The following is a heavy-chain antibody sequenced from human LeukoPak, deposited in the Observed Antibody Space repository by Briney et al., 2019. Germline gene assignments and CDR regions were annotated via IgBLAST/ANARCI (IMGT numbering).Heavy chain of an antibody. Sequence: GGSLRLSCAASGFTFDNYAMNWVQQVPGKGLEWISLISWNSGTIGYADSVKGRFTISRDNANNFLYLQMNSLRAEDTALYYCARAYKDRSLAGKKEFFQHWGQGTLVTVSS. V-gene: IGHV3-9*01. D-gene: IGHD6-19*01. CDR3: ARAYKDRSLAGKKEFFQH. CDR1: GFTFDNYA. CDR2: ISWNSGTI. J-gene: IGHJ1*01.